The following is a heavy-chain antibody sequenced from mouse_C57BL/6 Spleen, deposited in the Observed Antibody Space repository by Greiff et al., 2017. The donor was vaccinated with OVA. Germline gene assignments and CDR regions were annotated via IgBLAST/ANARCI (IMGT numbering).Heavy chain of an antibody. D-gene: IGHD4-1*01. V-gene: IGHV5-4*01. J-gene: IGHJ3*01. CDR2: ISDGGSYT. Sequence: EVQGVESGGGLVKPGGSLKLSCAASGFTFSSYAMSWVRQTPEKRLEWVATISDGGSYTYYPDNVKGRFTISRDNAKNNLYLQMSHLKSEDTAMYYCARWDDPRGFAYWGQGTLVTVSA. CDR3: ARWDDPRGFAY. CDR1: GFTFSSYA.